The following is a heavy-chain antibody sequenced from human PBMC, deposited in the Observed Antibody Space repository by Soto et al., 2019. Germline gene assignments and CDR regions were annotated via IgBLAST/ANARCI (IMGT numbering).Heavy chain of an antibody. CDR3: ARGDGALPHYYYYGMDV. V-gene: IGHV3-30-3*01. CDR2: ISYDGSNK. Sequence: GGSLRLSCAASGFTFSSYAMHWVRQAPGKGLEWVAVISYDGSNKYYADSVKGRFTISRDNSKNTLYLQMNSLRAEDTAVYYCARGDGALPHYYYYGMDVWGQGTTVTVSS. J-gene: IGHJ6*02. CDR1: GFTFSSYA. D-gene: IGHD1-26*01.